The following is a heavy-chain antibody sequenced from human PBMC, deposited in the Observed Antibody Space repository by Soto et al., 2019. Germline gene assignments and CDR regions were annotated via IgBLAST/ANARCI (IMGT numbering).Heavy chain of an antibody. V-gene: IGHV1-8*01. D-gene: IGHD3-3*01. J-gene: IGHJ6*03. CDR1: GYTFTSYD. CDR3: ARDRYDFWSGFPYYYYMDV. Sequence: ASVKVSCTASGYTFTSYDINWVRQATGQGLEWMGWMNPNSGNTGYAQKFQGRVTMTRNTSISTAYMELSSLRSEDTAVYYCARDRYDFWSGFPYYYYMDVWGKGTTVTVSS. CDR2: MNPNSGNT.